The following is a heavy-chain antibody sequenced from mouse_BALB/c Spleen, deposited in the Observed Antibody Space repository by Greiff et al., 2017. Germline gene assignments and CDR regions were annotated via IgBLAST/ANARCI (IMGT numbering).Heavy chain of an antibody. CDR1: GFTFSAYY. Sequence: EVQGVESGGGLVKPGGSLKLSCAASGFTFSAYYMYWVRQTPEKRLEWVATISDGGSYTYYPDSVKGRFTISRDNAKNHLYLQMSSLKSEDTDMYYCARGSWYFDVWGAGTTVTVSS. CDR3: ARGSWYFDV. J-gene: IGHJ1*01. V-gene: IGHV5-4*02. CDR2: ISDGGSYT.